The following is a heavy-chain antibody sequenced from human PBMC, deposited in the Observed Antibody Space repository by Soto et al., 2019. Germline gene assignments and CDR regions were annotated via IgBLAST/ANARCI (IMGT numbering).Heavy chain of an antibody. V-gene: IGHV1-69*13. Sequence: SVKVSCKASGGTFSSYAVSWVRQAPGQGLEWMGGIIPIFGTANYAQKFQGRVTITADESTSTAYMELSSLRSEDTAVYYCARDLKFGRIAAAGTVNWFDPWRQGXLVTIYS. J-gene: IGHJ5*02. CDR1: GGTFSSYA. D-gene: IGHD6-13*01. CDR2: IIPIFGTA. CDR3: ARDLKFGRIAAAGTVNWFDP.